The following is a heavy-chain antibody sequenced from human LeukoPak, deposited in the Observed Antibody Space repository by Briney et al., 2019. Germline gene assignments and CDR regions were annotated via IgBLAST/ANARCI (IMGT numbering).Heavy chain of an antibody. V-gene: IGHV1-2*06. CDR3: ARTYYYGSGSTDYYYYYYMDV. J-gene: IGHJ6*03. D-gene: IGHD3-10*01. Sequence: ASVKVSCKASGYTFTGYYMHWVRRAPGQGLEWMGRINPNSGGTNYAQKFQGRVTMTRDTSISTAYMELSRLRSDDTAVYYCARTYYYGSGSTDYYYYYYMDVWGKGTTVTVSS. CDR2: INPNSGGT. CDR1: GYTFTGYY.